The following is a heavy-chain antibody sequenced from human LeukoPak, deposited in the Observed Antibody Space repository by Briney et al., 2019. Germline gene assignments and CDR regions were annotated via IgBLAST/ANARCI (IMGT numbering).Heavy chain of an antibody. J-gene: IGHJ4*02. CDR1: GFTFGGYE. CDR2: ISSSGSNT. Sequence: RGSLRLSCAASGFTFGGYEMNWIRQAPGKGLEWVSYISSSGSNTHYADSVKGRFTVSRDNAKKSVYLQMDSLRAEDTAVYYCARVKWLDDYWGQGTLVTVSS. V-gene: IGHV3-48*03. CDR3: ARVKWLDDY. D-gene: IGHD3-22*01.